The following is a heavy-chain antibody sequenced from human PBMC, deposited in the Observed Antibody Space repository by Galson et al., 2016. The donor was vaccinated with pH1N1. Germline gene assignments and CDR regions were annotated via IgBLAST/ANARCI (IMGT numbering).Heavy chain of an antibody. CDR2: IIPLFGII. CDR1: GGSFSRLA. V-gene: IGHV1-69*01. CDR3: ATAGFGAHKFDS. J-gene: IGHJ4*02. D-gene: IGHD3-10*01. Sequence: SGGSFSRLAISWVRQAPGQGLEWMGGIIPLFGIINYAQRFQGRGTITADESTSTAYMELNRLRSEDTAVYYCATAGFGAHKFDSWGQGTLVTVSS.